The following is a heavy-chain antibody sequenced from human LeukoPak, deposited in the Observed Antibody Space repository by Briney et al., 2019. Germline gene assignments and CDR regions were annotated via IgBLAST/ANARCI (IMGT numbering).Heavy chain of an antibody. CDR1: GGSFSGYY. CDR3: ARVPPYYDFWSGLHGPYGMDV. Sequence: PSETLSLTCGVYGGSFSGYYWSWIRQPPGKGLEWIGEINQSGSTNYNPSLKSRVTISVDTSKNQFSLKLSSVTAADTAVYYCARVPPYYDFWSGLHGPYGMDVWGQGTTVTVSS. V-gene: IGHV4-34*01. CDR2: INQSGST. J-gene: IGHJ6*02. D-gene: IGHD3-3*01.